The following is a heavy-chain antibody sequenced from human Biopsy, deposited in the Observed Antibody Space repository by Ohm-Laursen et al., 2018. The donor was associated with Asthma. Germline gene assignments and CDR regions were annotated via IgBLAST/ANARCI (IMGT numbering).Heavy chain of an antibody. CDR1: GDAISTIGSY. CDR2: SYYSGGT. CDR3: ARAVSSSSYWYFDL. Sequence: TLSLTRIVSGDAISTIGSYWGWIRQSPGKGPEWIGSSYYSGGTYYKPSLESRATISADTSKNHFSLKVTSVTAADTAVYYCARAVSSSSYWYFDLWGRGDLVTVSS. J-gene: IGHJ2*01. D-gene: IGHD6-6*01. V-gene: IGHV4-39*02.